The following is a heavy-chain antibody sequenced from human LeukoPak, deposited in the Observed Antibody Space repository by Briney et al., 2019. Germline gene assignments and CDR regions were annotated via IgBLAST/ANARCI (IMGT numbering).Heavy chain of an antibody. CDR1: GGSFSGYY. V-gene: IGHV4-34*01. J-gene: IGHJ6*02. CDR3: ARESRYGYSSGWYQGYYYYYGMDV. Sequence: PSETLSLTCAVYGGSFSGYYWSWIRQPPGKGLEWIGEINHSGSTNYNPSLKSRVTISVDTSKNQFSLKLSSVTAADTAVYYCARESRYGYSSGWYQGYYYYYGMDVWGQGTTVTVSS. CDR2: INHSGST. D-gene: IGHD6-19*01.